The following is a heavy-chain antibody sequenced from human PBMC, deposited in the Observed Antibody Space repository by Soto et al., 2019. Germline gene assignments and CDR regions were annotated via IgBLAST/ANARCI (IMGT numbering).Heavy chain of an antibody. CDR2: IYYDNSK. V-gene: IGHV2-5*02. CDR1: GFSLTTNGVV. J-gene: IGHJ4*02. Sequence: QITLKESGPTLVKPTQTLTLTCTFSGFSLTTNGVVLGWIRQPPGKALEWLALIYYDNSKRCSPSLRSRLTITRDTSKNQVVLTMTNMDPVDTATYYCARRRVATNPYYFDYWGQGTLVTVSS. D-gene: IGHD2-21*02. CDR3: ARRRVATNPYYFDY.